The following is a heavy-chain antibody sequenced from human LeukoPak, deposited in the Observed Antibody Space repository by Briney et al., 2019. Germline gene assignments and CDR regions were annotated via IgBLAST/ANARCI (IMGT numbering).Heavy chain of an antibody. CDR2: ISFDENNK. J-gene: IGHJ4*02. CDR3: ARERLYYFDY. CDR1: RFTFGSFA. Sequence: GGSLRLSCTASRFTFGSFAFHWVRQAPGKGLEWVALISFDENNKYYADSVRGRFTISRDKSKNTLYLQMNSLRPEDTAVYYCARERLYYFDYWGQGSLVTVSS. V-gene: IGHV3-30-3*01.